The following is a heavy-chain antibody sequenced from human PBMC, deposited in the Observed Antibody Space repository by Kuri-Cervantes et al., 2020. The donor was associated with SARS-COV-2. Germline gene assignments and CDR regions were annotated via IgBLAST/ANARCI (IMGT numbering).Heavy chain of an antibody. V-gene: IGHV1-8*01. CDR2: MNPNSGNT. J-gene: IGHJ4*02. D-gene: IGHD3-22*01. CDR3: ARDQYYYDSSGYYYYFDY. CDR1: GYTFTCYD. Sequence: ASVKVSCKASGYTFTCYDINWVRQATGQGLEWMGWMNPNSGNTGYAQKFQGRVTMTRNTSISTAYMELSSLRAEDTAVYYCARDQYYYDSSGYYYYFDYWGQGTLVTVSS.